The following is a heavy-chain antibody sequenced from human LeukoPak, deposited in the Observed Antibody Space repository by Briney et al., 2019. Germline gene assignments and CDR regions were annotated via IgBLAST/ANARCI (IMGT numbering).Heavy chain of an antibody. CDR3: ARDLGRRDGYSSNWFDP. D-gene: IGHD5-24*01. CDR2: INPNSGGT. V-gene: IGHV1-2*02. J-gene: IGHJ5*02. CDR1: GYTFTGYY. Sequence: ASVKVSCKASGYTFTGYYMHWVRQAPGQGLEWMGWINPNSGGTNYAQKFQGRVTMTRDTSISTAYMELSRLRSDDTAVYYCARDLGRRDGYSSNWFDPWGQGTLVTVSS.